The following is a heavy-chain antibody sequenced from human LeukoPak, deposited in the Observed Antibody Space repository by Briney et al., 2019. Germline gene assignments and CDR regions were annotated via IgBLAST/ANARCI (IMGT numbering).Heavy chain of an antibody. CDR3: AKQDTSLSSIPA. V-gene: IGHV3-23*01. J-gene: IGHJ5*02. Sequence: GGSLRLSWAAARFTFSSYAMSWVRQAPGKGLDWVSTITTSGDTTYYADSVKGRFTISRDNSKNTLYLQMNSLRAEDTAIYYCAKQDTSLSSIPAWGQGTLVTVSS. CDR1: RFTFSSYA. D-gene: IGHD2-21*01. CDR2: ITTSGDTT.